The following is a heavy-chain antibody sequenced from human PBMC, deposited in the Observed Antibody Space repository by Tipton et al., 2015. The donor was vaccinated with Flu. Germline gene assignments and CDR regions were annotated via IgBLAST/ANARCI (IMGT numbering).Heavy chain of an antibody. CDR3: ARLSYYDVDLKNFYFDY. CDR1: GDSMNSYY. CDR2: IYASGST. Sequence: TLSLTCTVSGDSMNSYYWNWIRQPAGKGLEWIGRIYASGSTTYNPSLKSRVTMSVDTSKNQFSLKLRSVTAADTAVYYCARLSYYDVDLKNFYFDYWGQGALVTVSS. J-gene: IGHJ4*02. V-gene: IGHV4-4*07. D-gene: IGHD3-10*02.